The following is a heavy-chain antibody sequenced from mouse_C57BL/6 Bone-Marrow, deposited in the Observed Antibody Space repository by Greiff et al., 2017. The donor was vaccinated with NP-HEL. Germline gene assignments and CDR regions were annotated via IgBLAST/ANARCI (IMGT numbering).Heavy chain of an antibody. V-gene: IGHV1-76*01. J-gene: IGHJ3*01. CDR1: GYTFTDYY. CDR2: IYPGSGNT. CDR3: ARRGGRAPFAY. Sequence: QVQLQQSGAELVRPGASVKLSCKASGYTFTDYYINWVKQRPGQGLEWIARIYPGSGNTYYNEKFKGKATLTAEKSSSTAYMPLSSLTSEDSAVYFCARRGGRAPFAYWGQGTLVTVSA.